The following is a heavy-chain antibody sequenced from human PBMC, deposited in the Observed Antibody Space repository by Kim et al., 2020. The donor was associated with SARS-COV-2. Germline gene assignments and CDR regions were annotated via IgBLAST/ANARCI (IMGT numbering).Heavy chain of an antibody. V-gene: IGHV3-23*01. D-gene: IGHD3-9*01. J-gene: IGHJ3*02. CDR2: ISGSGGST. CDR3: AKEGSVYDILTGDRADAFDI. CDR1: GFTFSSYA. Sequence: GGSLRLSCAASGFTFSSYAMSWVRQAPGKGLEWVSAISGSGGSTYYADSVKGRFTISRDNSKNTLYLQMNSLRAEDTAVYYCAKEGSVYDILTGDRADAFDIWGQGTMVTVSS.